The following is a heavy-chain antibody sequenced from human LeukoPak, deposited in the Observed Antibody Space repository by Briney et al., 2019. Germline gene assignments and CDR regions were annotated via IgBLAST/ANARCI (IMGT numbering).Heavy chain of an antibody. CDR1: RFAFSDYC. D-gene: IGHD5-12*01. V-gene: IGHV3-11*01. CDR2: ISSSGRNI. CDR3: AGTGNVEDGGYNWFDP. Sequence: GGSLRLSCAASRFAFSDYCMSWVRQAPGMGLEWLSYISSSGRNIYYADSAKGRFTISRDNAKKSLYLQMNSLRAEDTAVYYCAGTGNVEDGGYNWFDPWGQGTLVTVSS. J-gene: IGHJ5*02.